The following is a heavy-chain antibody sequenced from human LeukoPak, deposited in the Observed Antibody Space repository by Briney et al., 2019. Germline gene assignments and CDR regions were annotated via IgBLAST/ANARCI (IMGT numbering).Heavy chain of an antibody. V-gene: IGHV5-51*01. CDR3: ARGISGTYGPFDH. J-gene: IGHJ4*02. Sequence: GESLKISCKGSGYRFANYWIGWVRQMPGKGLEWMGIIYPGDSDTRYNPSFQGQVTISADKSITTAYLQWSSMKASDSAMYYCARGISGTYGPFDHWGQGTLVTVSS. D-gene: IGHD1-26*01. CDR2: IYPGDSDT. CDR1: GYRFANYW.